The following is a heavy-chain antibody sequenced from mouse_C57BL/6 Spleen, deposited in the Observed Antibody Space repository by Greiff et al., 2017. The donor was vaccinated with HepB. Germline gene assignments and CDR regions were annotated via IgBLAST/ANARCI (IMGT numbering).Heavy chain of an antibody. J-gene: IGHJ2*01. CDR3: ARDLRYFDY. CDR2: INYDGSST. V-gene: IGHV5-16*01. D-gene: IGHD1-1*01. Sequence: DVKLVESEGGLVQPGSSMKLSCTASGFTFSDYYMAWVRQVPEKGLEWVANINYDGSSTYYLDSLKSRFIISRDNAKDILYLQMSSLKSEDTATYYCARDLRYFDYWGQGTTLTVSS. CDR1: GFTFSDYY.